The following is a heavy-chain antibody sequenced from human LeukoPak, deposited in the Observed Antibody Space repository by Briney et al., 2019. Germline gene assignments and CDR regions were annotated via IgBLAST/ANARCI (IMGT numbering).Heavy chain of an antibody. CDR1: GFTFSSYW. D-gene: IGHD3-22*01. J-gene: IGHJ4*02. CDR3: ARAGGEKWLYPPDY. CDR2: ISSSSSYI. Sequence: PGGSLRLSCAASGFTFSSYWMSWVRQAPGKWLEWVSSISSSSSYIYYADSVKGRFTISRDNAKNSLYLQMNSLRAEDTAVYYCARAGGEKWLYPPDYWGQGALVTVSS. V-gene: IGHV3-21*04.